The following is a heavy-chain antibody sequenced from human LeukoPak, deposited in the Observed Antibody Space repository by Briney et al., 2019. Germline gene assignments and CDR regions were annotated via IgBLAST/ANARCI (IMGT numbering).Heavy chain of an antibody. CDR3: AKDRGSGWP. D-gene: IGHD6-19*01. V-gene: IGHV3-23*01. J-gene: IGHJ4*02. CDR1: GFTFSNYA. Sequence: PGGSLRLSCVASGFTFSNYAMSWVRQAPGKGLDWVSGITSNGGTTYYGDSVKGRFTISRDNSKNTLYLQMNSLRADDTAVYYCAKDRGSGWPWGQGTLVTVSS. CDR2: ITSNGGTT.